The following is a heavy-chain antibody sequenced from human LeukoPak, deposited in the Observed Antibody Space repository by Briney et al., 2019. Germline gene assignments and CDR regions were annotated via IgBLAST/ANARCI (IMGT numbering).Heavy chain of an antibody. CDR2: VHYSGST. J-gene: IGHJ4*02. CDR1: GGSISTYY. V-gene: IGHV4-59*01. D-gene: IGHD6-19*01. Sequence: SETLSLTCTVSGGSISTYYWSWIRQPPGKGLEWIGYVHYSGSTRYSPSLKSRVTISVGTSKNQFSLKLTSVTAADTAVYYCATGRAYSSVDYWGQGTQVTVSS. CDR3: ATGRAYSSVDY.